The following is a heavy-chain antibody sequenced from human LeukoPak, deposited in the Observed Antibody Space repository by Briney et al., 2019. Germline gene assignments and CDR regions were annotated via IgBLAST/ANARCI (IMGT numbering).Heavy chain of an antibody. Sequence: ASVKVSCKASGYTFTGYYMHWVRQAPGQGLEWMGWINPNSGGTNYAQKFQGRVTMTRDTSISTAYMELSRLRSDDTAVYYCARDVDSSWYERYAFDIWGQGTMVTVSS. CDR2: INPNSGGT. J-gene: IGHJ3*02. D-gene: IGHD6-13*01. CDR1: GYTFTGYY. V-gene: IGHV1-2*02. CDR3: ARDVDSSWYERYAFDI.